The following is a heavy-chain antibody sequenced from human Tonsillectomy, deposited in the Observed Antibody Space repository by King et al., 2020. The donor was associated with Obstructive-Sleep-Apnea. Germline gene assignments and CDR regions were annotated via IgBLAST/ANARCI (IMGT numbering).Heavy chain of an antibody. J-gene: IGHJ6*02. CDR1: GFIFGDCA. CDR3: TRVKRAVAAISFVRYYGMDV. CDR2: IRSKDFGGTP. D-gene: IGHD6-19*01. V-gene: IGHV3-49*03. Sequence: EVQLVESGGGLVQPGRSLRLSCTASGFIFGDCAMSWFRQAPGKGLEWVGFIRSKDFGGTPEYAASVEGRFTISRDDSKSIAYLEMNSLKTEDTAVYYCTRVKRAVAAISFVRYYGMDVWGQGTTVTVSS.